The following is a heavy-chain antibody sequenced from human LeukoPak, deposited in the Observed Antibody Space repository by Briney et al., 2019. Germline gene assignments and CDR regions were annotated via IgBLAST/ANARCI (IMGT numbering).Heavy chain of an antibody. CDR3: ARQTYDSGPYAFGI. V-gene: IGHV4-38-2*01. CDR1: GYSISSGYY. J-gene: IGHJ3*02. CDR2: IYHSGST. Sequence: PSETLSLTCAVSGYSISSGYYWGWIRQPPGKGLEWIGSIYHSGSTYYNPSLKSRVTISVDTSKNQFSLKLSSVTAADTAVYYCARQTYDSGPYAFGIWGQGTMVTVSS. D-gene: IGHD3-22*01.